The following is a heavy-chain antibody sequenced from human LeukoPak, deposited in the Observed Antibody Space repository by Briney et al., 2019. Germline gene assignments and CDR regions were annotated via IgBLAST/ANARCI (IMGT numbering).Heavy chain of an antibody. J-gene: IGHJ4*02. Sequence: PSETLSLTCAVYGGSFSGYYWSWIRQPPGKGLEWIGEINHSGSTNYNPSLKSRVTISVDTSKNQFSLKLSSVTAADTAVYYCADTAYDFWSGYSKIIYWGQGTLVTVSS. CDR1: GGSFSGYY. D-gene: IGHD3-3*01. V-gene: IGHV4-34*01. CDR3: ADTAYDFWSGYSKIIY. CDR2: INHSGST.